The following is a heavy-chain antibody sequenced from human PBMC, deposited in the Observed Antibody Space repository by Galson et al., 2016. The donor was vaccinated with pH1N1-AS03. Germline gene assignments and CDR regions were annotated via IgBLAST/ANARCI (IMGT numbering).Heavy chain of an antibody. CDR1: GGTFNKYA. J-gene: IGHJ4*02. V-gene: IGHV1-69*05. CDR2: IIPIFGSS. Sequence: SVKVSCKASGGTFNKYAITWVRQAPGQGLEWMGGIIPIFGSSDYAQKFQGRVTITTDKSTTTAYMELSSLRSEDTAVYYCVRGDGGNNFDYWGQGTLVIVSS. D-gene: IGHD4-23*01. CDR3: VRGDGGNNFDY.